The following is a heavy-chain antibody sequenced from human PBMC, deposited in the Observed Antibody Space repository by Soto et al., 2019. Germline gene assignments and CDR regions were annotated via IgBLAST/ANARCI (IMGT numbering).Heavy chain of an antibody. V-gene: IGHV1-69*06. CDR2: IIPIFGTA. Sequence: VASVNVSCKASGGTFSIYAISWLRQAPGQGLEWMGGIIPIFGTANYAQKFQGRVTITADKSTSTAYMELSSLRSEDTAVYYCARSGIAAESVYCGQGTLVTVST. CDR3: ARSGIAAESVY. D-gene: IGHD6-13*01. CDR1: GGTFSIYA. J-gene: IGHJ4*02.